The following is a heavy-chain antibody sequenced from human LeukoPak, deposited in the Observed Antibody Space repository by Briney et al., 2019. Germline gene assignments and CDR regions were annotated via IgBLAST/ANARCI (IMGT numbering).Heavy chain of an antibody. J-gene: IGHJ4*02. CDR1: GCTFSSYA. V-gene: IGHV1-69*05. CDR3: ASSGERYYFDY. Sequence: ASVKVSFKSSGCTFSSYAISWVRQAPGQGLEWMGRTIPIIGTANYAQKFQGRVTITTDESTSTDYMELRSLRSKEMGVYYCASSGERYYFDYWGQGTLVTVSS. CDR2: TIPIIGTA. D-gene: IGHD7-27*01.